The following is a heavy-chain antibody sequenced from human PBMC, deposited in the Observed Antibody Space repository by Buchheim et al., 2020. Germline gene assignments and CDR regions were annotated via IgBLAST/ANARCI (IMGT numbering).Heavy chain of an antibody. CDR1: GGSFSGYY. Sequence: QVQLQQWGAGLLKPSETLSLTRAVYGGSFSGYYWSWIRQPPGKGLEWIGEINHSGSTNYNPSLKSRVTISVDTSKNQFSLKLSSVTAADTAVYYCARGPSPPYGDYRPDPWGQGTL. CDR2: INHSGST. D-gene: IGHD4-17*01. CDR3: ARGPSPPYGDYRPDP. J-gene: IGHJ5*02. V-gene: IGHV4-34*01.